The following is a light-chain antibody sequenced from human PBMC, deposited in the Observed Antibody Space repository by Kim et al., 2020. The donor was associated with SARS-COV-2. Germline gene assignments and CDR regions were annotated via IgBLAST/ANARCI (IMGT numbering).Light chain of an antibody. Sequence: DIQLTQSPSSLSAFVGDRVTITCRTSQPISKFLNWYHHKPGKAPKLLIFAASSLHSGVPSRFTGSGSGTDFSLTINNLQPEDFAIYCCQQSYNAPYTFGRGTKLEI. J-gene: IGKJ2*01. V-gene: IGKV1-39*01. CDR2: AAS. CDR3: QQSYNAPYT. CDR1: QPISKF.